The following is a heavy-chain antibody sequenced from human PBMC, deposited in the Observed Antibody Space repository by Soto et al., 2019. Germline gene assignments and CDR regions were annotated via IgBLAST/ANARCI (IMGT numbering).Heavy chain of an antibody. CDR3: ARGALPLLYYYGSGSYYNWFDP. J-gene: IGHJ5*02. CDR1: GGSFSGYY. CDR2: INHSGST. D-gene: IGHD3-10*01. V-gene: IGHV4-34*01. Sequence: PSETLSLTCAVYGGSFSGYYWSWIRQPPGKGLEWIGEINHSGSTNYNPSLKSRVTISVDTSKNQFSLKLSSVTAADTAVYYCARGALPLLYYYGSGSYYNWFDPWGQGTLVTVS.